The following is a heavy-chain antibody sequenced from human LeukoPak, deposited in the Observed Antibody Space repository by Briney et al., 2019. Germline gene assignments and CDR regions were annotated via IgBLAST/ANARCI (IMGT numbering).Heavy chain of an antibody. CDR1: GFTFSSYA. D-gene: IGHD2-21*02. J-gene: IGHJ3*02. CDR3: ARDPMTSDAFDI. CDR2: ISYDGSNK. V-gene: IGHV3-30-3*01. Sequence: GGSLRLSCAASGFTFSSYAMHWVRQAPGKGLEWVAVISYDGSNKYYVDSVKGRFTISRDNSKNTLYLQMNSLRAEDTAVYYCARDPMTSDAFDIWGQGAMVTVSS.